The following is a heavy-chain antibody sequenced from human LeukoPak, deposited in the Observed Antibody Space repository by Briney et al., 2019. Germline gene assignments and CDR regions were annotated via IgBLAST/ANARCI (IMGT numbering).Heavy chain of an antibody. CDR3: VRRIAAAGQPIDY. CDR1: GGSISSSSYY. CDR2: IHYSGST. Sequence: SETLSLTCTVSGGSISSSSYYWGWIRQPPGEGLEWIGSIHYSGSTYYNPSLKSRVTISVDTSKNQCSLKLSSVTAADTAVYYCVRRIAAAGQPIDYWGQGTLVTVSS. V-gene: IGHV4-39*01. D-gene: IGHD6-13*01. J-gene: IGHJ4*02.